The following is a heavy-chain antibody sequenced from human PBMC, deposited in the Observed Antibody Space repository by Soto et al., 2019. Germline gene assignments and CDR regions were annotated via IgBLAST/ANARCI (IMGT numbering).Heavy chain of an antibody. CDR2: IRSKDNSYAT. CDR3: TGGRDFGAVTLDP. J-gene: IGHJ5*02. Sequence: EVQLVESGGGLVQPGGALKLSCAASGFSFTDSAIHWVRQASGKGLEWVGQIRSKDNSYATIYGASVNGRFTIARDASTKTAYLQMHSLKTEYTAGYSCTGGRDFGAVTLDPWGQGTLVSVSS. D-gene: IGHD3-3*01. CDR1: GFSFTDSA. V-gene: IGHV3-73*02.